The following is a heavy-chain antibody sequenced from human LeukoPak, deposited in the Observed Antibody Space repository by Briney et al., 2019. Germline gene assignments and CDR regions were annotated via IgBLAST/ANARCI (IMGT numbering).Heavy chain of an antibody. CDR3: ARIGEV. V-gene: IGHV1-2*02. J-gene: IGHJ4*02. CDR1: GYTFTGYY. Sequence: GASVKVSCKASGYTFTGYYMHWMRLGQGQGLEWMGWINANSGDTNYAQKFQGRVTMTRDTSISTAYMELNRQRSDDTAVYYCARIGEVWGEGTLVTVSS. D-gene: IGHD3-10*01. CDR2: INANSGDT.